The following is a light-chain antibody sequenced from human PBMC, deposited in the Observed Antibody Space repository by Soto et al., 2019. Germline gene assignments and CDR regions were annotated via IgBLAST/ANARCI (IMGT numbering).Light chain of an antibody. J-gene: IGKJ1*01. Sequence: DIQMTQSPSTLSASVGYRVTITCRAGQSISGTLAWYQQKPGKAPNLLIYDDSSLERGVPARFSGSGSGTEFSLTISSLQPDDFATYYCQQYNTYSPERTFGQGTKVDIK. CDR3: QQYNTYSPERT. CDR2: DDS. V-gene: IGKV1-5*01. CDR1: QSISGT.